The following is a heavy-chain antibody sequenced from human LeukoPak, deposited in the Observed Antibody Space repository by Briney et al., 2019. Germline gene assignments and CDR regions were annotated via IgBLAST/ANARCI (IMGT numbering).Heavy chain of an antibody. D-gene: IGHD2-21*01. CDR2: ISWNSGSI. CDR1: GFTFDDYA. V-gene: IGHV3-9*01. J-gene: IGHJ4*02. CDR3: ARDQHGFVDY. Sequence: PGGSLGLSCAASGFTFDDYAMHWVRQAPGKGLEWVSGISWNSGSIGYADSVKGRFTISRDNAKNSLYLQMNSLRAEDTALYYCARDQHGFVDYWGQGTLVTVSS.